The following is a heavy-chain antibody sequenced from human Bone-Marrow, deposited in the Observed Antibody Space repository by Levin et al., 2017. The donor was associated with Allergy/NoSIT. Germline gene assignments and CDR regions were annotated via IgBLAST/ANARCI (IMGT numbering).Heavy chain of an antibody. Sequence: GGSLRLSCAASGFTFDDYAMHWVRQAPGKGLEWVSGISWNSGSIGYADSVKGRFTISRDNAKNSLYLQMNSLRAEDTALYYCAKAGLDFWSGYHRAHYYYYGMDVWGQGTTVTVSS. V-gene: IGHV3-9*01. CDR1: GFTFDDYA. CDR3: AKAGLDFWSGYHRAHYYYYGMDV. CDR2: ISWNSGSI. J-gene: IGHJ6*02. D-gene: IGHD3-3*01.